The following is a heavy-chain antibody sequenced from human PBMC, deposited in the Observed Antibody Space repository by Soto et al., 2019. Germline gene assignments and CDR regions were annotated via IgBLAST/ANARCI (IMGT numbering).Heavy chain of an antibody. CDR2: INSDGSTT. D-gene: IGHD4-4*01. V-gene: IGHV3-74*01. CDR3: ARMDRGNSEN. J-gene: IGHJ4*02. CDR1: GFTFINYW. Sequence: LRLSCAASGFTFINYWMHWVRQAPGKGLVWVSRINSDGSTTNYVDSVKGRFTISRENAKNTLSLQMNSLRAEDTAVYSCARMDRGNSENWGPGTLVIVSS.